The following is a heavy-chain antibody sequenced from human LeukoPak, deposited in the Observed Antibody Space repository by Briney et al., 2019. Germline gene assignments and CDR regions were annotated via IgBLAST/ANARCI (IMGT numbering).Heavy chain of an antibody. CDR2: LFYSGNM. Sequence: SETLSLTCTVSGGSFNTGDYYWAWIRQPPGERLEWIGSLFYSGNMYYNPSLKGRVTISLDTSKTQFSLRLGSVTAADTAVYYCARENIVSTRDFDYWGQGALVTVSP. J-gene: IGHJ4*02. D-gene: IGHD5/OR15-5a*01. CDR1: GGSFNTGDYY. V-gene: IGHV4-39*07. CDR3: ARENIVSTRDFDY.